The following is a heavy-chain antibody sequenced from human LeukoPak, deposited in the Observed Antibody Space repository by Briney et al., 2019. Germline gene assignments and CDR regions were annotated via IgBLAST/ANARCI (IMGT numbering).Heavy chain of an antibody. CDR2: IYYSGRT. Sequence: SETLSLTCTVSSGSISSYYWGWIRQPPGKGLEWVGSIYYSGRTYYNTSLKSRVTISVDTSKNQFSLKLSSVTAADTAVYYCARDSLADYCTNGVCQDNWFDPWGQGTLVTVSS. J-gene: IGHJ5*02. V-gene: IGHV4-39*07. CDR3: ARDSLADYCTNGVCQDNWFDP. D-gene: IGHD2-8*01. CDR1: SGSISSYY.